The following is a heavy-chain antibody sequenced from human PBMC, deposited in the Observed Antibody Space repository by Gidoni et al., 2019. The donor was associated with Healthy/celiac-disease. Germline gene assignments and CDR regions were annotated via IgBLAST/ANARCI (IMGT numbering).Heavy chain of an antibody. CDR2: VDEELDDT. CDR3: SSRFREHFDY. V-gene: IGHV3-23*04. J-gene: IGHJ4*02. Sequence: DVQLVESGGVVVQPWGSLRHTCGTSGFTFSESGMSWVRQAPGKGLAWVATVDEELDDTHYADSVKVRFTISCNNSKNTLSLQMGRLTAEDTAIYYCSSRFREHFDYWGQGTQVTVSS. CDR1: GFTFSESG. D-gene: IGHD3-16*01.